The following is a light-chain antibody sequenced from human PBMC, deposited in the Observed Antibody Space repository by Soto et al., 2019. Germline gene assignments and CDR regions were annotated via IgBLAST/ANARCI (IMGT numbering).Light chain of an antibody. Sequence: QSALTQPASVSGSPGQSITISCNGTSSDVGGYNYVSWYQQHPGKAPKLMIYDVSNRPSGVSYRFSGSKSGNTASLTISGLQAEDEADYYCSSYTSSSTGVFGGGTKLTVL. CDR2: DVS. CDR1: SSDVGGYNY. V-gene: IGLV2-14*01. J-gene: IGLJ2*01. CDR3: SSYTSSSTGV.